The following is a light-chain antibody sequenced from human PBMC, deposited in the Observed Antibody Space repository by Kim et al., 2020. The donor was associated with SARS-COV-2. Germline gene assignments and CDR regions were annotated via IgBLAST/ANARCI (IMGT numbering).Light chain of an antibody. J-gene: IGLJ3*02. V-gene: IGLV4-69*01. CDR2: LNSDGSH. Sequence: ASVKLTCTLSSGHSSNPIAWHQQHPEKGPRYLMKLNSDGSHNKGDGIPYRFSGSSSVAERYLTISSLQSDDEADYYCHSWGTGIWVFGGGTKLTVL. CDR1: SGHSSNP. CDR3: HSWGTGIWV.